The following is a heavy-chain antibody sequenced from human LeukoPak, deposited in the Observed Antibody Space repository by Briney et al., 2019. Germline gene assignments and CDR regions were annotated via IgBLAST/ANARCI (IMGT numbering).Heavy chain of an antibody. CDR3: ARGSSSSWYTPWYYYYMDV. V-gene: IGHV1-46*01. CDR1: GYTFTGYY. J-gene: IGHJ6*03. CDR2: INPSGGST. Sequence: GASVKVSCKASGYTFTGYYMHWVRQAPGQGLEWMGIINPSGGSTSYAQKFQGRVTMTRDMSTSTVYMELSSLRSEDTAVYYCARGSSSSWYTPWYYYYMDVWGKGTTVTVSS. D-gene: IGHD6-13*01.